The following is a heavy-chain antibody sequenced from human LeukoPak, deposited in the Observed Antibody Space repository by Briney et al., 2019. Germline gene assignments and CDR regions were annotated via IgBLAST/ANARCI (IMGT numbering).Heavy chain of an antibody. D-gene: IGHD3-3*01. CDR3: ARGIFGVVTTYYFDY. CDR2: IYYSGST. V-gene: IGHV4-31*03. Sequence: SETLSLTCTVSGGSISSGGYYWSWIRQHPGKGLEWIGYIYYSGSTYYNPSLKSRVTISVDTSENQFSLKLSSVTAADTAVYYCARGIFGVVTTYYFDYWGQGTLVTVSS. J-gene: IGHJ4*02. CDR1: GGSISSGGYY.